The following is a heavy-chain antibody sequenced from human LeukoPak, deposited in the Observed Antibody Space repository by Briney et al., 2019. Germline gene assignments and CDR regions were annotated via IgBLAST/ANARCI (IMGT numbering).Heavy chain of an antibody. CDR2: IYSGGPT. J-gene: IGHJ3*02. D-gene: IGHD2-21*02. V-gene: IGHV3-66*01. CDR1: GFTVSGKY. Sequence: GGSLRLSCAASGFTVSGKYMTWVRQAPGKGLEWVSVIYSGGPTYYADSVKGRVTISRDNSENTVYLQMNSLRVEDTAMYYCARRGDGGRAFDIWGQGTMVTVSS. CDR3: ARRGDGGRAFDI.